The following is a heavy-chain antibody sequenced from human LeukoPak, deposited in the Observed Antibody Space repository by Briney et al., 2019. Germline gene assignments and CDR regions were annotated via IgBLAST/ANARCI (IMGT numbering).Heavy chain of an antibody. Sequence: GASVKVSCKASGYTFTDYYMHWVRQAPGQGLEWMGWINPNSGDTNHAQNFQGRVTMTRDTSISTAYMELSRLRSDDTAVYYCATQRGSYLWGTDFDYWGQGTLVTVSS. D-gene: IGHD3-16*01. CDR1: GYTFTDYY. V-gene: IGHV1-2*02. CDR2: INPNSGDT. CDR3: ATQRGSYLWGTDFDY. J-gene: IGHJ4*02.